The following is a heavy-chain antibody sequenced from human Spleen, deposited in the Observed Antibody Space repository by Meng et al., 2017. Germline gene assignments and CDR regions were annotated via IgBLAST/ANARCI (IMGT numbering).Heavy chain of an antibody. CDR1: GFTFSDYF. D-gene: IGHD4-17*01. V-gene: IGHV3-11*01. Sequence: QGLAVSSRGGMVKPGGSLRLSCAASGFTFSDYFRQCIRQAPGKGLEWVSYISGGGNAMYYADSVKGRFTVSRDNAKNSLYLQMISLRADDTAVYYCARGRMTTVTFLDSWGQGTLVTVSS. CDR3: ARGRMTTVTFLDS. CDR2: ISGGGNAM. J-gene: IGHJ4*02.